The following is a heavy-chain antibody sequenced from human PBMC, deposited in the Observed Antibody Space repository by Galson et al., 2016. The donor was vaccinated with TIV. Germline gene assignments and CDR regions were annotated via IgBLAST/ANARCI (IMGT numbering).Heavy chain of an antibody. Sequence: SLRLSCAASGFTFNNNTMSWIRQAPGKGLEWVSTSSGSGDTIYYADSVKGRLTISRDNSKGTLYLQMSSLRVDDTAIYYCAKTQVDIVVAPAATPGYYFDYWGQGTLVTVSS. J-gene: IGHJ4*02. CDR1: GFTFNNNT. CDR2: SSGSGDTI. D-gene: IGHD2-2*02. CDR3: AKTQVDIVVAPAATPGYYFDY. V-gene: IGHV3-23*01.